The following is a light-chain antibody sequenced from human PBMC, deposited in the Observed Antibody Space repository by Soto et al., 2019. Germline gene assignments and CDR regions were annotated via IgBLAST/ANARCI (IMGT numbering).Light chain of an antibody. CDR1: QSVSSN. Sequence: EIVMTQSPATLSVSPGERATLSCRASQSVSSNLAWYQQKPGQAPRLLIYGASTRATGIPARFSGSGSGTDFTLTISRLEPEDFAVYYCQQRRSWPPTITFGQGTRLEIK. J-gene: IGKJ5*01. CDR2: GAS. V-gene: IGKV3-15*01. CDR3: QQRRSWPPTIT.